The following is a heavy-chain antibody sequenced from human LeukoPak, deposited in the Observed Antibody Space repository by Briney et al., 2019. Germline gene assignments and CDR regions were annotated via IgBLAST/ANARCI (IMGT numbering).Heavy chain of an antibody. J-gene: IGHJ4*02. CDR2: ISSSSSYI. Sequence: PGGSLRLSCAASGFTFSSYSMNWVRQAPGKGLEWVSSISSSSSYIYYADSVKGRFTISRDNAKNSLYLQMNSLRAEDTAVYYCARAGVRGGPIDYWGQGTLVTVSS. CDR1: GFTFSSYS. V-gene: IGHV3-21*01. D-gene: IGHD3-10*01. CDR3: ARAGVRGGPIDY.